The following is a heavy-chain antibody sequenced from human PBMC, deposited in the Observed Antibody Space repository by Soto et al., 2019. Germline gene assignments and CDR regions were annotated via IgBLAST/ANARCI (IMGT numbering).Heavy chain of an antibody. D-gene: IGHD3-10*01. CDR1: GFTFGSYA. V-gene: IGHV3-23*01. Sequence: EVQLLXSGGGLVQPGGSLRLSCVVSGFTFGSYAMSWVRQAPEKGPEWVAILGGNGFTTYYADSGKGRXTXXXXNSKXXXXXXXXXXXXDDTGVYYCAKXLRPSLNFFYYMDVXGXGTSXXVSS. J-gene: IGHJ6*03. CDR3: AKXLRPSLNFFYYMDV. CDR2: LGGNGFTT.